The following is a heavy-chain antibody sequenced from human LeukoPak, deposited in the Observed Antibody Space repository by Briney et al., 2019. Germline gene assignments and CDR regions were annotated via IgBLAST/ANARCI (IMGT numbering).Heavy chain of an antibody. D-gene: IGHD1-1*01. CDR3: ATYKNQPHTLFFDF. V-gene: IGHV3-7*02. CDR2: ISEDGSEK. Sequence: GGSLRLSCAASGFTFRNYWMNWVRQAPGKGLEWVANISEDGSEKNYVDSVKGRFTTSRDNARNSLSLQMNSLRSEDTAVYYCATYKNQPHTLFFDFWGQGALVTVSA. J-gene: IGHJ4*02. CDR1: GFTFRNYW.